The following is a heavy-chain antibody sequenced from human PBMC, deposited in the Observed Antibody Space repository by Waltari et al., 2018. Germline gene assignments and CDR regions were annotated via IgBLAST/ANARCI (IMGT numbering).Heavy chain of an antibody. Sequence: QVQLVQSGAEVKKPGSSVNVSCKASGATFNTYALTWVRQAPGQGLEWMGGIIPVVGTANDAQKFRGRVTITADESTSTVYMEVRSLTSEDTAVYYCARIKESGRSRMGPFDYWGQGTLVTVSS. CDR3: ARIKESGRSRMGPFDY. CDR1: GATFNTYA. V-gene: IGHV1-69*01. D-gene: IGHD1-26*01. CDR2: IIPVVGTA. J-gene: IGHJ4*02.